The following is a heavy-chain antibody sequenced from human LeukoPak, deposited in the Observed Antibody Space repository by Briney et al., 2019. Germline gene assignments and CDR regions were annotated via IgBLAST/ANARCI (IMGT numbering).Heavy chain of an antibody. Sequence: GGSLRLSCAASGFIFNNYALSWVRQTPGKGLEWVSAISGSGRNTYYTDSVKGRFTISRDNSRSTVDLQMNSLRVEDTGIYYCARDEIPSGTWGQGTMVIVSS. D-gene: IGHD6-25*01. CDR2: ISGSGRNT. CDR3: ARDEIPSGT. J-gene: IGHJ3*01. CDR1: GFIFNNYA. V-gene: IGHV3-23*01.